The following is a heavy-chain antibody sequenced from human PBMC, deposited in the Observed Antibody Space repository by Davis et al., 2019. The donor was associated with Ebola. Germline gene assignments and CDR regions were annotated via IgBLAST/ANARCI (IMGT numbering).Heavy chain of an antibody. CDR2: ISSSSSYI. D-gene: IGHD3-10*01. CDR1: GFTFSSYS. V-gene: IGHV3-21*01. J-gene: IGHJ6*03. Sequence: GGSLRLSCAASGFTFSSYSMNWVRQAPGKGLEWVSSISSSSSYIYYADSVKGRFTISRDNAKNSLYLQMNGLRAEDTAVYYCVRDYRRGWSSFYYYMDVWGKGTTVTVSS. CDR3: VRDYRRGWSSFYYYMDV.